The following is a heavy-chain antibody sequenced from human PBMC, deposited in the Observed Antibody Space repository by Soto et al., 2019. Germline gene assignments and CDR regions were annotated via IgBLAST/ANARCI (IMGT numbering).Heavy chain of an antibody. CDR1: GFTLSGYA. J-gene: IGHJ6*03. CDR2: ISSNGVGT. V-gene: IGHV3-64*01. CDR3: AKDSSTRSYYYYYMDV. Sequence: GGSLRLSCAASGFTLSGYAMDWVRQAPGKGLEYVSGISSNGVGTYYANSVKGRFTISRDNSKNTVYLQINSLRAEDIAVYYFAKDSSTRSYYYYYMDVWGKGTTVTVSS.